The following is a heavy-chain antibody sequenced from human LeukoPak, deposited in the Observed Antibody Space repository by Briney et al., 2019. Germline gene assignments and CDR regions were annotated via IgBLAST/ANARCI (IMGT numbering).Heavy chain of an antibody. V-gene: IGHV4-38-2*02. CDR3: ARDGLTVATGLDNWFDP. J-gene: IGHJ5*02. Sequence: SETLSFTSAVSGYSICGGNYWRWIPQPPGKGLEWIGTINHSGSAYQNPSLKSRVTISVAKSTNQVYLKLISVTAADTAVEYCARDGLTVATGLDNWFDPWGRGTLVTVSS. CDR2: INHSGSA. D-gene: IGHD1-7*01. CDR1: GYSICGGNY.